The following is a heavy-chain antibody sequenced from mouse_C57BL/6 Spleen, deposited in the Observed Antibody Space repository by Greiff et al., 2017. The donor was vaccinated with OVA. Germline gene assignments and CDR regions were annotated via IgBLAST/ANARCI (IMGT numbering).Heavy chain of an antibody. CDR2: ISYDGSN. V-gene: IGHV3-6*01. CDR3: ARGDGYYLYYFDY. CDR1: GYSITSGYY. J-gene: IGHJ2*01. Sequence: EVQVVESGPGLVKPSQSLSLTCSVTGYSITSGYYWNWIRQFPGNKLEWMGYISYDGSNNYNPSLKNRISITRDTSKNQFFLKLNSVTTEDTATYYCARGDGYYLYYFDYWGQGTTLTVSS. D-gene: IGHD2-3*01.